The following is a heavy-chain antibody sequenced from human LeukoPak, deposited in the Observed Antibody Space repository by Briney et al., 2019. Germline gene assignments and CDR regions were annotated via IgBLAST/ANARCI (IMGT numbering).Heavy chain of an antibody. Sequence: GASVKVSCKVSGYTLTELSMHWVRQAPGKGLEWMGGIIPIFGTANYAQKFQGRVTITTDESTSTAYMELSSLRSEDTAVYYCARDFPGIAAAADYWGQGTLVTVSS. CDR1: GYTLTELS. D-gene: IGHD6-13*01. CDR2: IIPIFGTA. J-gene: IGHJ4*02. V-gene: IGHV1-69*05. CDR3: ARDFPGIAAAADY.